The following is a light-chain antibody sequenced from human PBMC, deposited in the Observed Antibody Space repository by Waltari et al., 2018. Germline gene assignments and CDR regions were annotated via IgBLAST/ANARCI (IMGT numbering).Light chain of an antibody. J-gene: IGKJ4*01. CDR1: QDIGSA. CDR3: QQYYSNPIT. V-gene: IGKV1-NL1*01. Sequence: DIQITQSPFSLSASVGDRVTISCRATQDIGSALAWYQHKPGIAPKLLIFTTSRLESGVPSRFSGSRSGTDYSLTISSLQPEDFATYFCQQYYSNPITFGGGTKVEIE. CDR2: TTS.